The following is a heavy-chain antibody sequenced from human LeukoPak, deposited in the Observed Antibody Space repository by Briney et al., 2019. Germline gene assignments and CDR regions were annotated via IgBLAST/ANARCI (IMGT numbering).Heavy chain of an antibody. V-gene: IGHV4-34*01. CDR2: INHSGST. CDR3: ASPLRVAGTKYFQH. CDR1: GGSFSGYY. D-gene: IGHD6-19*01. J-gene: IGHJ1*01. Sequence: PSETLSLTCAVYGGSFSGYYWSWIRQPPGKGLEWIGEINHSGSTNYNPSLKSRVTISVDTSKNQFSLKLSSVTAADTAVYYCASPLRVAGTKYFQHWGQGTLVTVSS.